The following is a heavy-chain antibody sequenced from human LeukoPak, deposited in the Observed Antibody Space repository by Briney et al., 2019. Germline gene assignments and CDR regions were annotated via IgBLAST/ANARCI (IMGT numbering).Heavy chain of an antibody. D-gene: IGHD4-17*01. CDR2: ISSSSTTI. J-gene: IGHJ4*02. V-gene: IGHV3-48*01. CDR3: AREFHDYGDYSFDY. CDR1: GFTFSSYS. Sequence: GGSLRLSCAASGFTFSSYSMMWVRQAPGKGLEWVSYISSSSTTIYYADSVKGRFTISRDNAKNSVYLQMNSLRAEDTALYYCAREFHDYGDYSFDYWGQGTLVTVSS.